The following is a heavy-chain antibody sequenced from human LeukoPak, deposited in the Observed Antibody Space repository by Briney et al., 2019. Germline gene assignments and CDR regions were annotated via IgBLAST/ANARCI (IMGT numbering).Heavy chain of an antibody. D-gene: IGHD6-19*01. CDR2: INHSGST. V-gene: IGHV4-34*01. J-gene: IGHJ4*02. CDR3: ARGGRWAGALDY. Sequence: PSETLSLTCAVYGGFFRGYYWSWIRQPPGKGREWIGEINHSGSTNYNPSLKNRVTISVDTSKNQFSLKLSSVTAADTAVYYCARGGRWAGALDYWGQGTLVTVSS. CDR1: GGFFRGYY.